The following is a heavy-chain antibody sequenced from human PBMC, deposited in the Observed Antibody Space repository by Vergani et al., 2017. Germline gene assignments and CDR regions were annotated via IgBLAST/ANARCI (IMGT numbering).Heavy chain of an antibody. V-gene: IGHV4-61*02. J-gene: IGHJ6*01. CDR2: IFKSGDF. Sequence: QVQLQESDPGLLKTSQTLSLTCTISGWSFSDDTHYWSWNWVRQPAGKGLEWIGRIFKSGDFNYNPSLESRLTMSVDTSKNQFSLKLESLTAAVSAVYYCARGDAMDVWGRGTKVIVSS. CDR1: GWSFSDDTHY. CDR3: ARGDAMDV.